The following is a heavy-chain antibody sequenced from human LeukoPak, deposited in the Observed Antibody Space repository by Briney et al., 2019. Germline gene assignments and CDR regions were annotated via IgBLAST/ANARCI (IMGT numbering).Heavy chain of an antibody. Sequence: GGSLRLSCAASGHMFSDNYMSWMRQAPGKGLEWVADINSSGSTIHYADSVKGRFTISRDNAKNSLYLQMNSLRLEDTAVYYCAELSDGWYFDLWGRGTLVTVSS. V-gene: IGHV3-11*04. CDR1: GHMFSDNY. J-gene: IGHJ2*01. CDR2: INSSGSTI. D-gene: IGHD1-26*01. CDR3: AELSDGWYFDL.